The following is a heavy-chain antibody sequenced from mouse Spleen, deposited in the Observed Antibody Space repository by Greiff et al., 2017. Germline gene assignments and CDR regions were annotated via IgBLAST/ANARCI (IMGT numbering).Heavy chain of an antibody. CDR2: INPSSGYT. V-gene: IGHV1-4*01. D-gene: IGHD3-1*01. J-gene: IGHJ2*01. Sequence: QVQLKESGAELARPGASVKMSCKASGYTFTSYTMHWVKQRPGQGLEWIGYINPSSGYTKYNQKFKDKATLTADKSSSTAYMQLSSLTSEDSAVYYCALSSVDYWGQGTTLTVSS. CDR3: ALSSVDY. CDR1: GYTFTSYT.